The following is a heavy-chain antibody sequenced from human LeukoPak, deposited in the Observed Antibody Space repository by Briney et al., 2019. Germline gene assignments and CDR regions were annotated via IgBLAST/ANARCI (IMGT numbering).Heavy chain of an antibody. V-gene: IGHV4-59*01. CDR2: IYYSGST. Sequence: SETLSLTCTVSGGSISSYYWSWIRQPPGQGLEWIGYIYYSGSTNYNPPLKSRVTISVDTSKNQFSLKLSPVTAADTAVYYCASLSSGSYNWFDPWGQGTLVTVSS. CDR1: GGSISSYY. D-gene: IGHD1-26*01. J-gene: IGHJ5*02. CDR3: ASLSSGSYNWFDP.